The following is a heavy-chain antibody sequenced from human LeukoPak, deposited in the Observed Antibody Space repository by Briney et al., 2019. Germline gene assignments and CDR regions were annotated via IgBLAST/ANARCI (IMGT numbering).Heavy chain of an antibody. CDR2: INHEGRAK. D-gene: IGHD6-13*01. V-gene: IGHV3-7*05. Sequence: GGSLRLSCAPSGFTFSSYWMSWVRQAPGKGLEWVAHINHEGRAKYYVDSVKGGFTISRDNAKNSLYLQMNSLRAEDTAVYYCARDPRIAAAGTADYWGQGTLVTVSS. J-gene: IGHJ4*02. CDR3: ARDPRIAAAGTADY. CDR1: GFTFSSYW.